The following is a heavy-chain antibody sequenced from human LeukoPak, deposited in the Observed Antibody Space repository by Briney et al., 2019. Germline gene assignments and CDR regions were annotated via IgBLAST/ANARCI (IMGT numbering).Heavy chain of an antibody. D-gene: IGHD4-17*01. CDR1: GFTFSQYT. Sequence: GGSLRLSCAASGFTFSQYTMSWVRQAPGKGLEWVSSISSSSSYIYYADSVKGRFTISRDNAKNSLYLQMNSLRAEDTAVYYCAKGIGDYGGFDYWGQGTLVTVSS. CDR3: AKGIGDYGGFDY. J-gene: IGHJ4*02. V-gene: IGHV3-21*04. CDR2: ISSSSSYI.